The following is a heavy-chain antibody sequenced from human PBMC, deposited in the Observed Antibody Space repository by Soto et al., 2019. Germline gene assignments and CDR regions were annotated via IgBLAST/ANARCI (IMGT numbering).Heavy chain of an antibody. D-gene: IGHD6-19*01. CDR2: ISGSGGST. J-gene: IGHJ4*02. CDR3: AKDRVSSGWYWRPAETYYFDY. V-gene: IGHV3-23*01. CDR1: GFTFSSYA. Sequence: GGSLRLSCAASGFTFSSYAMSWVRQAPGKGLEWVSAISGSGGSTYYADSMKGRFTISRDNSKNTLYLQMNSLRAEDTAVYYCAKDRVSSGWYWRPAETYYFDYWGQGTLVTVSS.